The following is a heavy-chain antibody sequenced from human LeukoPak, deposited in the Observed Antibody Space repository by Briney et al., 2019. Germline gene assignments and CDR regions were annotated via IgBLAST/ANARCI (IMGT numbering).Heavy chain of an antibody. D-gene: IGHD3-22*01. V-gene: IGHV3-74*01. CDR2: ISSDGSRV. CDR3: ARRRRTTYYYDSSGYHPFDY. Sequence: GGSLRLSCAASGFTFSDYWMHWVRQAPGKGLVWVSRISSDGSRVTYADSVKGRFTISRDNAKNTLSLQMNSLRAEDTAVYYCARRRRTTYYYDSSGYHPFDYWGQGTLVTVSS. CDR1: GFTFSDYW. J-gene: IGHJ4*02.